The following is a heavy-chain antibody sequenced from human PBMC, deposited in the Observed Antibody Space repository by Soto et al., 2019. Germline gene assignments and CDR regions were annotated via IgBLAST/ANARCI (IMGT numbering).Heavy chain of an antibody. D-gene: IGHD3-22*01. CDR2: IKSNKDGGTT. Sequence: PGGSLRLSCATSGFAFSGTWMTWVRQAPGKGLEWVGRIKSNKDGGTTDFAAPVKCRFTISRDDARNTVYLQMDSLKTEDTAVYYCTTRSYYESSWWGQGT. J-gene: IGHJ4*02. CDR1: GFAFSGTW. CDR3: TTRSYYESSW. V-gene: IGHV3-15*01.